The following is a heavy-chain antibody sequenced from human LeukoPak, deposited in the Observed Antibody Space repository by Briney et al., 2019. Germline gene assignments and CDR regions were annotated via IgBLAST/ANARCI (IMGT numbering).Heavy chain of an antibody. CDR1: GGSFSGYY. Sequence: PSETLSLTCAVYGGSFSGYYWSWIRQPPGKGLEWIGEINHSGSTNYNPSLKSRVTISVDTSKNQFSLKLSSVTAADTAVYYCAKRNWGSGDFDYWGQGTLVTVSS. CDR2: INHSGST. V-gene: IGHV4-34*01. J-gene: IGHJ4*02. CDR3: AKRNWGSGDFDY. D-gene: IGHD7-27*01.